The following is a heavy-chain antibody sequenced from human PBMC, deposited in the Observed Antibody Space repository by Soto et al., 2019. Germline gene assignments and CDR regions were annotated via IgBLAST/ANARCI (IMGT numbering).Heavy chain of an antibody. V-gene: IGHV1-3*01. Sequence: ASVKVACKAFGYTFSNYPIHWVRQAPGQRLEWLGWINPDKGNTKYSQTFQGRVTITRDTSARTAYVELSSLISEDTAVYYCARDSGIVALYALDVWGQGTTVTVSS. J-gene: IGHJ6*02. D-gene: IGHD3-16*01. CDR3: ARDSGIVALYALDV. CDR2: INPDKGNT. CDR1: GYTFSNYP.